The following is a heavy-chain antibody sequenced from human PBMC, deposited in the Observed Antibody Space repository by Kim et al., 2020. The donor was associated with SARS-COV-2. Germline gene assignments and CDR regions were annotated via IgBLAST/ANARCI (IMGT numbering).Heavy chain of an antibody. CDR1: GGSISSSNW. V-gene: IGHV4-4*02. D-gene: IGHD3-10*01. CDR3: ARAVWFGELLDYYFDY. J-gene: IGHJ4*02. Sequence: SETLSLTCAVSGGSISSSNWWSWVRQPPGKGLEWIGEIYHSGSTNYNPSLKSRVTISVDKSKNQFFLKLSSVTAADTAVYYCARAVWFGELLDYYFDYWGQGTLVTVSS. CDR2: IYHSGST.